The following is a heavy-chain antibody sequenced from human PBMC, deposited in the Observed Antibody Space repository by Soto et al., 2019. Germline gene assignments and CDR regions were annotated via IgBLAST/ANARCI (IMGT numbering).Heavy chain of an antibody. D-gene: IGHD3-10*01. CDR1: GGSISSGGYY. CDR2: IYYSGST. J-gene: IGHJ5*02. V-gene: IGHV4-31*03. Sequence: SETRSLTCTVSGGSISSGGYYWSWIRQHPGKGLEWIGYIYYSGSTYYNPSLKSRVTISVDTSKNQFSLKLSSVTAADTAVYYCAREGGITMMRGWFDPWGQGTLVTVSS. CDR3: AREGGITMMRGWFDP.